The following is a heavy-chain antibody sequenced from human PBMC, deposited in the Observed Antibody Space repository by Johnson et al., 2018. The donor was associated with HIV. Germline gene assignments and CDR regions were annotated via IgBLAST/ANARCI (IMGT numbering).Heavy chain of an antibody. V-gene: IGHV3-7*01. CDR3: ARGGRYRFLEWSISDAFDI. CDR1: GFTFSSYW. CDR2: IKQDGSEK. Sequence: EKLVESGGGLVQPGGSLRLSCAASGFTFSSYWMSWVRQAPGKGLEWVANIKQDGSEKYYVDSVKGRFTISRDNAKNSLYLQMNSLGAEDTAVYYCARGGRYRFLEWSISDAFDIWGQGTMVTVSS. J-gene: IGHJ3*02. D-gene: IGHD3-3*01.